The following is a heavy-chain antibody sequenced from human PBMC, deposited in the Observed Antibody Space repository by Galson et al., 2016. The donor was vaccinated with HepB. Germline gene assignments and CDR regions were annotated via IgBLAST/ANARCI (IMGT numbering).Heavy chain of an antibody. CDR2: IYYSGST. V-gene: IGHV4-59*01. CDR1: GGSINSYY. D-gene: IGHD3-10*01. Sequence: SETLSLTCSVSGGSINSYYWSWIRQPPGKGLECIGYIYYSGSTNYNPSLESRVTISVDTSKNQFSLKLRSVTAADTAVYFCARLWFGGAECFDPWGQGTLVTVSS. J-gene: IGHJ5*02. CDR3: ARLWFGGAECFDP.